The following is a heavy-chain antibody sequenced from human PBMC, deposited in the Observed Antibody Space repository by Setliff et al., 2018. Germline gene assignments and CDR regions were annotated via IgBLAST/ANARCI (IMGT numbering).Heavy chain of an antibody. CDR1: GFTFRSYE. J-gene: IGHJ4*02. CDR2: INSGGSKV. V-gene: IGHV3-48*03. CDR3: ARSINVYQKRYDI. D-gene: IGHD3-22*01. Sequence: GGPLRLSCLASGFTFRSYEMNGVRQTTGQGLEWVSYINSGGSKVYYADSVKGRFTISRDNAKNSLYLLMKSVRVDDTAVYYCARSINVYQKRYDIWGQGALVTVSS.